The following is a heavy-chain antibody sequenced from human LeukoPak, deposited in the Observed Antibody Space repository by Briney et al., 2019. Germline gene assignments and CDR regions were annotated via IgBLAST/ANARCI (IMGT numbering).Heavy chain of an antibody. CDR2: INPNSGGT. V-gene: IGHV1-2*02. CDR3: ARDPRYSSGLDY. D-gene: IGHD6-19*01. J-gene: IGHJ4*02. CDR1: GYTFTGYY. Sequence: ASVKVSCKASGYTFTGYYMHWVRQAPGQGLEWMGWINPNSGGTNYAQKFQGRVTMTRDTSISTAYMELRSLRSDDTALYYCARDPRYSSGLDYWGQGTLVTVSS.